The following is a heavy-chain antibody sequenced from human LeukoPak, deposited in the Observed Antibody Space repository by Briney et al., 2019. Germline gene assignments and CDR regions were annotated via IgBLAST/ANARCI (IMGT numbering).Heavy chain of an antibody. CDR1: GFTFSTYW. CDR3: ARSQWLALDAFDI. Sequence: PGGSLRLSCAASGFTFSTYWMSWVRQAPGKGLEWVANIKQDGSEKYFVDSVKGRFTISRDNAKNSLYLQMNSLRAEDTAVYYCARSQWLALDAFDIWGPGTMVTVSS. V-gene: IGHV3-7*01. CDR2: IKQDGSEK. J-gene: IGHJ3*02. D-gene: IGHD6-19*01.